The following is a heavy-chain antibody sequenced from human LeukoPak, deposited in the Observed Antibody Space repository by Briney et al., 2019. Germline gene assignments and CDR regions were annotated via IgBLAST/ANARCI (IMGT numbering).Heavy chain of an antibody. CDR3: TTAPYFPQQLVY. CDR1: GFTFSNAW. D-gene: IGHD6-13*01. Sequence: PGGSLRLSCAASGFTFSNAWMNCVRQAPGKGLEWVGRIKSKADGGTIDYAAPVKGRFTISRDDSKDTLYLQMNSLKTEDTAVYFCTTAPYFPQQLVYWGQGTLVTVSS. J-gene: IGHJ4*02. V-gene: IGHV3-15*07. CDR2: IKSKADGGTI.